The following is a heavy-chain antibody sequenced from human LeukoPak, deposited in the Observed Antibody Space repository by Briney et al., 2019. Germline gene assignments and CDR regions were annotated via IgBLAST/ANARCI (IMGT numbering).Heavy chain of an antibody. Sequence: SEALSLTCTVSGGSISSYYWSWIRQPPGKGLEWIGYIYYSGSTNYNPSLKSRVTISVDTSKNQFSLKLSSVTAADTAVYYCAREPPHWFDPWGQETLVTVSS. V-gene: IGHV4-59*12. J-gene: IGHJ5*02. CDR1: GGSISSYY. CDR3: AREPPHWFDP. CDR2: IYYSGST.